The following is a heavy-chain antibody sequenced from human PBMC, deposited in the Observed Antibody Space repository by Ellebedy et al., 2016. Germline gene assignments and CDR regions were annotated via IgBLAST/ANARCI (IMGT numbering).Heavy chain of an antibody. CDR2: ISGDGDTT. J-gene: IGHJ4*02. D-gene: IGHD2-15*01. CDR3: RVGHYSNV. CDR1: GFSFRNFF. Sequence: GESLKISXVASGFSFRNFFMSWVRQAPGGGLEWISTISGDGDTTFSADSVRGRFTISRDNSEYMLYLQMNSLRGEDTAVYYCRVGHYSNVWGQGTRVTVSS. V-gene: IGHV3-23*01.